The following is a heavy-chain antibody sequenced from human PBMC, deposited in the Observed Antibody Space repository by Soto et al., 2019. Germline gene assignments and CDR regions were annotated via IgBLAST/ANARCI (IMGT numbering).Heavy chain of an antibody. CDR1: GGSISSYY. J-gene: IGHJ4*02. V-gene: IGHV4-59*01. D-gene: IGHD6-13*01. CDR2: IYYSGST. CDR3: AREFGAEALGYFDY. Sequence: SETLSLTCTVPGGSISSYYWSWIRQPPGKGLEWIGYIYYSGSTNYNPSLKSRVTISVDTSKNQFSLKLSSVTAADTAVYYCAREFGAEALGYFDYWGQGTLVTVSS.